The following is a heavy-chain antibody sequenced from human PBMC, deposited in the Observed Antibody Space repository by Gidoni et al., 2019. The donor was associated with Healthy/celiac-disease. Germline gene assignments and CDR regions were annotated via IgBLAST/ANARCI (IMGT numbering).Heavy chain of an antibody. CDR2: IWYDGRNK. D-gene: IGHD3-10*01. CDR3: ARGRTVRGVIDY. J-gene: IGHJ4*02. Sequence: QVQLVESGGGVVQPGRSLRLSCAASGFTFSSYGMHWVRQAPGKGLEWVAVIWYDGRNKYYADSVKGRFTISRDNSKNTLYLQMNSLRAEDTAVYYCARGRTVRGVIDYWGQGTLVTVSS. CDR1: GFTFSSYG. V-gene: IGHV3-33*01.